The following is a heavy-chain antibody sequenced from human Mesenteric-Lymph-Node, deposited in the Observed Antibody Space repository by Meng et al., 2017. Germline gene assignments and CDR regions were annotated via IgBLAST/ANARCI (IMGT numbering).Heavy chain of an antibody. J-gene: IGHJ4*02. CDR2: IYWNDDK. CDR3: AHRGSSWPRAYYFDY. Sequence: SGPTLVKPTQTLTLTCTFSGFSLSTSGVGVGWIRQPPGKALEWLALIYWNDDKRYSPSLKSRLTITKDTSKNQVVLTMTNMDPVDTATYYCAHRGSSWPRAYYFDYWGQGTLVTVSS. V-gene: IGHV2-5*01. D-gene: IGHD6-13*01. CDR1: GFSLSTSGVG.